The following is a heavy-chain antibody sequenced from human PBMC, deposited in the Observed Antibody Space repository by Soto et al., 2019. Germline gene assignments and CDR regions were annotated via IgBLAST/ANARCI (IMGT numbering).Heavy chain of an antibody. CDR2: IYYSGAT. J-gene: IGHJ4*02. CDR3: PRDKITGLFDY. CDR1: GGSISSSDYY. Sequence: SETLSLTCTVSGGSISSSDYYWAWVRQPPGKGLECIGSIYYSGATYYNPSLKSRVTISVDTSRDQFSLKLTSVTAADTAVYYWPRDKITGLFDYWGQGTLRTVSS. V-gene: IGHV4-39*02. D-gene: IGHD2-8*02.